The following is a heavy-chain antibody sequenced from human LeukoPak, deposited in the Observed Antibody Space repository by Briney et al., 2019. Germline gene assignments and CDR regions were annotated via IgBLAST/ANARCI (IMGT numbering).Heavy chain of an antibody. V-gene: IGHV3-21*01. J-gene: IGHJ6*04. Sequence: GTLSLTCAVSGASISVSSYYWGWVRQAPGKGLEWVSSISSSSSYIYYADSVKGRFTISRDNAKNSLYLQMNSLRAEDTAVYYCARDLTGTTLGDVWGKGTTVTVSS. D-gene: IGHD1-7*01. CDR1: GASISVSSYY. CDR3: ARDLTGTTLGDV. CDR2: ISSSSSYI.